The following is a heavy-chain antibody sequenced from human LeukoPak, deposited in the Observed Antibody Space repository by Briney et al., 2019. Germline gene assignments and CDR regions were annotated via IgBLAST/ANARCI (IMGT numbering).Heavy chain of an antibody. CDR2: ISGSGGST. Sequence: GGSLRLSCAASGFTFSSYAMSWVRQAPGKGREWVSAISGSGGSTYYAASVKGRFTTSRDNSKHTLYLQMNSPSAEDTAVYYCAKDQRSSSPDYWGQGTLVTVSS. CDR1: GFTFSSYA. D-gene: IGHD6-13*01. CDR3: AKDQRSSSPDY. V-gene: IGHV3-23*01. J-gene: IGHJ4*02.